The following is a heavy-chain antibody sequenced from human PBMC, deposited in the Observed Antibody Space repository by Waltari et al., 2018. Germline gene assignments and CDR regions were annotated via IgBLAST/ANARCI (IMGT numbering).Heavy chain of an antibody. J-gene: IGHJ6*02. V-gene: IGHV1-69*14. D-gene: IGHD1-1*01. CDR3: ARGVTTLWTGTTPDHHCGVMDV. CDR2: IIPMFNTK. CDR1: GGILSDYG. Sequence: QVQLIQSGAEAKRPGSSVKVSCKASGGILSDYGISWVRQAPGQGFGWVGQIIPMFNTKNYAQKFQGRVTITADKSTNIAYMELTSLRSEDTAVYYCARGVTTLWTGTTPDHHCGVMDVWGQGTTVTVSS.